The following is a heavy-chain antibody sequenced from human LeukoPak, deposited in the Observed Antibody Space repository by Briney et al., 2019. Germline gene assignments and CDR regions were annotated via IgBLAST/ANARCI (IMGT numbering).Heavy chain of an antibody. CDR3: AKLLAAAGTGKDY. V-gene: IGHV3-30*02. Sequence: GGSLRLSCAASGFTFSSYGRHWVRQAPGKGLEWVAFIRYDGINKDYADSVKGRFTISRDNSKNTLYLQMNSLRTEDTAVYYCAKLLAAAGTGKDYWGLGTLVTVSS. D-gene: IGHD6-13*01. J-gene: IGHJ4*02. CDR2: IRYDGINK. CDR1: GFTFSSYG.